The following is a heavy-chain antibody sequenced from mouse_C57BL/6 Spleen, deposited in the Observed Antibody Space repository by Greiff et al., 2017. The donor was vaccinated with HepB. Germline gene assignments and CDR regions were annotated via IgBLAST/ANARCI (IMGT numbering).Heavy chain of an antibody. Sequence: VKLMESGAELARPGASVKMSCKASGYTFTSYTMHWVKQRPGQGLEWIGYINPSSGYTKYNQKFKDKATLTADKSSSTAYMQLSSLTSEDSAVYYCARKYYYGSSLYYYAMDYWGQGTSVTVSS. V-gene: IGHV1-4*01. CDR1: GYTFTSYT. D-gene: IGHD1-1*01. CDR2: INPSSGYT. CDR3: ARKYYYGSSLYYYAMDY. J-gene: IGHJ4*01.